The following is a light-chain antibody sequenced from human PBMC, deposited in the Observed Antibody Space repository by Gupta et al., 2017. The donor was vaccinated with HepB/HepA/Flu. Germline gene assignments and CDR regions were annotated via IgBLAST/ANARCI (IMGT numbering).Light chain of an antibody. Sequence: QSVVTQAPSLTLPPGRTLTLTCASSTRAVTSACYPNWLHQKPVQVPKSLIYTTTNKPSWTPARFSGSIPVGKAALTVSVVHPDDEGDYYCLLYCCVFWVFGGGTKLTVL. J-gene: IGLJ3*02. V-gene: IGLV7-43*01. CDR3: LLYCCVFWV. CDR1: TRAVTSACY. CDR2: TTT.